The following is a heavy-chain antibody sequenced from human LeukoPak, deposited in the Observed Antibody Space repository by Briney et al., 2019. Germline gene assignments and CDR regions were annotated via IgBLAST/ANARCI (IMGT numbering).Heavy chain of an antibody. CDR3: ATTRNYDFWSGLNMDV. D-gene: IGHD3-3*01. Sequence: PSETLSLTCTVSGGSTSSSNYYWNWIRQPAGKGLEWIGRIYTSGNTNYSPSLKSRVTISVDTSKNQFSLKLSSVTAADTAVYYCATTRNYDFWSGLNMDVWGKGTTVTVSS. CDR1: GGSTSSSNYY. V-gene: IGHV4-61*02. CDR2: IYTSGNT. J-gene: IGHJ6*03.